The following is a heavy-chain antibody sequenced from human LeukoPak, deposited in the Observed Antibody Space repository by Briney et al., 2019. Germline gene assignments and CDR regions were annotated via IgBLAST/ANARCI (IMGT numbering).Heavy chain of an antibody. CDR3: ARDTYCRSTSCYGQGAFDI. CDR1: GYTFTSYG. Sequence: EASVKVSCKASGYTFTSYGISWVRQAPGQGLEWMGWISAYNGNTNYAQKLQGRATMTTDTSTSTAYTELRSLRSDDTAVYYCARDTYCRSTSCYGQGAFDIWGQGTMVTVSS. D-gene: IGHD2-2*01. CDR2: ISAYNGNT. V-gene: IGHV1-18*01. J-gene: IGHJ3*02.